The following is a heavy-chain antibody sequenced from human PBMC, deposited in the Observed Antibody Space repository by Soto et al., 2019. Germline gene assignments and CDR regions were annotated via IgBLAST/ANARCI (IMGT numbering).Heavy chain of an antibody. CDR3: ARTSAAGKYYYGMDV. CDR1: GYSFTSYW. Sequence: ESLKISCKGSGYSFTSYWICWVRQMPGKGLEWMGIIYPGDSDTRYSPSFQGQVTISADKSISTAYLQWSSLKASDTAMYYCARTSAAGKYYYGMDVWGQGTTVTVSS. V-gene: IGHV5-51*01. CDR2: IYPGDSDT. D-gene: IGHD6-13*01. J-gene: IGHJ6*02.